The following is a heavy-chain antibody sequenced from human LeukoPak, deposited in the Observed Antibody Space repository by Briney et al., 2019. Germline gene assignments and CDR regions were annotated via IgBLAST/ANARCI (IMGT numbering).Heavy chain of an antibody. CDR2: ISAYNGKT. CDR3: ARSGSYVPALRFDY. V-gene: IGHV1-18*01. J-gene: IGHJ4*02. D-gene: IGHD1-26*01. Sequence: RASLKVSCKASGYTFTSYDINWVRQAPGQGLEWMGWISAYNGKTNYAQKLQGRVTMTTDTSTSTAYMELRSLRSDDTAVYCCARSGSYVPALRFDYWGQATLVTVSS. CDR1: GYTFTSYD.